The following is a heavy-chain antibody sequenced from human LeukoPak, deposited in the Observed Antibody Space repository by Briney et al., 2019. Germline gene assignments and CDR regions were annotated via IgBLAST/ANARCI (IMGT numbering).Heavy chain of an antibody. CDR2: INPKRGGT. J-gene: IGHJ6*03. CDR3: AREVGGSLYMVV. D-gene: IGHD4-23*01. V-gene: IGHV1-2*02. Sequence: GASVKVSCKASGYTFTGYYIHWVRQAPGQGLEWMGWINPKRGGTNYAQKFQGRVTMTRDTSISTAYMELSRLRSDDTAVYYCAREVGGSLYMVVWGKGTTVTVSS. CDR1: GYTFTGYY.